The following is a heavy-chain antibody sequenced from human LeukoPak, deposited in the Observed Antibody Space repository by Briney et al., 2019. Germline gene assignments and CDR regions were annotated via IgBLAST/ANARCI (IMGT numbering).Heavy chain of an antibody. D-gene: IGHD3-10*01. CDR1: GFTFSSYA. Sequence: GGSLRLSCAASGFTFSSYAMHWVRQAPGKGLEWVAVISYDGSNKYYADSVKGRFTISRDNSKNTLYLQMNSLRAEDTAVYYCTGNYYGSGSYADFDYWGQGTLVTVSS. CDR3: TGNYYGSGSYADFDY. CDR2: ISYDGSNK. V-gene: IGHV3-30*04. J-gene: IGHJ4*02.